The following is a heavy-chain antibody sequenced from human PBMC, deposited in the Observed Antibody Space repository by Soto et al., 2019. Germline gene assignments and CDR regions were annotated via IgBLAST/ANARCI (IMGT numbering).Heavy chain of an antibody. J-gene: IGHJ4*02. D-gene: IGHD6-6*01. CDR2: VSYDEVNK. Sequence: PGGSLRLSCEASGFTFSNFGIHWVRQAPGKGLEWLAVVSYDEVNKFYADYVRGRFTISRDNSKDTAYMQSNSLRPDDTAMYFCAKVMTEYSGVAIDYWGQGTLVTVSS. CDR3: AKVMTEYSGVAIDY. CDR1: GFTFSNFG. V-gene: IGHV3-30*18.